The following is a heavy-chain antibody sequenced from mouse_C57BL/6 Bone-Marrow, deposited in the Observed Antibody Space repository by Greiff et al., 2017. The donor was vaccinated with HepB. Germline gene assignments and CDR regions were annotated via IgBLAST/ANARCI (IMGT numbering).Heavy chain of an antibody. D-gene: IGHD2-10*01. CDR1: GFTFSDYG. Sequence: EVKVVESGGGLVKPGGSLKLSCAASGFTFSDYGMHWVRQAPEKGLEWVAYISSGSSTIYYADTVKGRFTISRDNAKNTLFLQRTSLRSEDTAMYYCARAYFAWFAYWGQGTLVTVSA. V-gene: IGHV5-17*01. J-gene: IGHJ3*01. CDR2: ISSGSSTI. CDR3: ARAYFAWFAY.